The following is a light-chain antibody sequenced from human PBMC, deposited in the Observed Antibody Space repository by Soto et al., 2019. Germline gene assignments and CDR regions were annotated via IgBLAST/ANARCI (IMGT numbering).Light chain of an antibody. CDR2: GAS. V-gene: IGKV3-20*01. CDR3: QPDYSPPLT. Sequence: EIVLTQSPGTLSLSPGERATLSCRASQSVSSSYLAWYQQKPGQAPRLLIYGASSRATGIPDRFSGSGSGNGFPLTISKPEAEDFAVYYCQPDYSPPLTFGGGTKVEIK. J-gene: IGKJ4*01. CDR1: QSVSSSY.